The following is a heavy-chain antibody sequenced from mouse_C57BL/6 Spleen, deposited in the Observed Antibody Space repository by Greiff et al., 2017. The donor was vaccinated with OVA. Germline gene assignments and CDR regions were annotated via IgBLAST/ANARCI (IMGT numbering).Heavy chain of an antibody. CDR3: ARGGLRYYSDY. D-gene: IGHD2-2*01. V-gene: IGHV5-4*01. J-gene: IGHJ2*01. CDR1: GFTFSSYA. Sequence: EVQGVESGGGLVKPGGSLKLSCAASGFTFSSYAMSWVRQTPEKRLEWVATISDGGSYTYYPDNVKGRFTISRDNAKNNLYLQMSHLKSEDTAMYYCARGGLRYYSDYWGQGTTLTVSS. CDR2: ISDGGSYT.